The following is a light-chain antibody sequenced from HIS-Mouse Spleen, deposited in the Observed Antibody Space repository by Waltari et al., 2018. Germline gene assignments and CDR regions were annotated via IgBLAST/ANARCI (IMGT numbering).Light chain of an antibody. Sequence: QSALTQPASVSGSPGQSITISCTGTRSAVGSYNLVPWYHQHPGKAPKLMIYEGSKRPSGVSNRFSGSKSGNTASLTISGLQAEDEADYYCCSYAGSSTWVFGGGTKLTVL. J-gene: IGLJ3*02. CDR3: CSYAGSSTWV. V-gene: IGLV2-23*01. CDR1: RSAVGSYNL. CDR2: EGS.